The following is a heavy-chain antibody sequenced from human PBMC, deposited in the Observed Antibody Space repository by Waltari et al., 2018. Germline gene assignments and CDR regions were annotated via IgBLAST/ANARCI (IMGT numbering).Heavy chain of an antibody. J-gene: IGHJ6*03. Sequence: QVQLQQWGAGLLKPSETLSLTCAVYGGSFSGYYWSWIRQPPGNGLEWIGEINHSGSTNYNPSLKSRVTISVDTSKNQFSLKLSSVTAADTAVYYCARGRPSSSRTRNYYYYMDVWGKGTTVTVSS. CDR1: GGSFSGYY. V-gene: IGHV4-34*01. CDR3: ARGRPSSSRTRNYYYYMDV. D-gene: IGHD6-13*01. CDR2: INHSGST.